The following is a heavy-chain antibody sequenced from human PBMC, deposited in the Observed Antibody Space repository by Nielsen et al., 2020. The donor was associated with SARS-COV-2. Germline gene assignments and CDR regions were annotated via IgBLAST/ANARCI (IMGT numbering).Heavy chain of an antibody. D-gene: IGHD3-10*01. V-gene: IGHV3-74*01. CDR1: GFTFSSYW. Sequence: GGSLRLSCAASGFTFSSYWMHWVRQAPGKGLVWVSHILSDGSTINYADSVRGRFTISRDNAKNTLYLQMNSLRAEDTAVYYCARDFYGSGSFPDYWGQETLVTVSS. CDR2: ILSDGSTI. J-gene: IGHJ4*02. CDR3: ARDFYGSGSFPDY.